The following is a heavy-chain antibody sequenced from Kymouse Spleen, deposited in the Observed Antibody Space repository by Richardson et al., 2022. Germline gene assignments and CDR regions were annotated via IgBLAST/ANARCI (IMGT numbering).Heavy chain of an antibody. D-gene: IGHD6-19*01. CDR3: AKVDSGWYDFDY. CDR1: GFTFDDYA. CDR2: ISWNSGSI. Sequence: EVQLVESGGGLVQPGRSLRLSCAASGFTFDDYAMHWVRQAPGKGLEWVSGISWNSGSIGYADSVKGRFTISRDNAKNSLYLQMNSLRAEDTALYYCAKVDSGWYDFDYWGQGTLVTVSS. V-gene: IGHV3-9*01. J-gene: IGHJ4*02.